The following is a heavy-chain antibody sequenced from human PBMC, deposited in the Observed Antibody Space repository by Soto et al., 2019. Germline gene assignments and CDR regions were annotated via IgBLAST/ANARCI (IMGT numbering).Heavy chain of an antibody. CDR1: GFPFSSYE. D-gene: IGHD5-12*01. J-gene: IGHJ4*02. CDR2: ISSGGGNI. CDR3: ARDSWLRYSGYDWHFDY. V-gene: IGHV3-48*03. Sequence: EVQLVESGGVLVQPGESLRLSCAASGFPFSSYEMNRVRQAPGKGLEWVAYISSGGGNIYYAESVKGRFTISRDNAKNSVDLKMNSLRAEDTAVYYCARDSWLRYSGYDWHFDYWGQGTLVTVSS.